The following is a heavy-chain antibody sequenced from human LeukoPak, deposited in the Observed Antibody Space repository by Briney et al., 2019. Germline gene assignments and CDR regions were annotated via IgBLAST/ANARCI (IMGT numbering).Heavy chain of an antibody. CDR1: GGSISSGSYY. Sequence: PSETLSLTCTVSGGSISSGSYYWSWIRQPAGKGLEWIGRIYTSGSTNYNPSLKSRVTISVDTSKNQFSLKLSSVTAADTAAYYCARDRSSGWYGDYFDYWGQGTLVTVSS. V-gene: IGHV4-61*02. CDR3: ARDRSSGWYGDYFDY. CDR2: IYTSGST. D-gene: IGHD6-19*01. J-gene: IGHJ4*02.